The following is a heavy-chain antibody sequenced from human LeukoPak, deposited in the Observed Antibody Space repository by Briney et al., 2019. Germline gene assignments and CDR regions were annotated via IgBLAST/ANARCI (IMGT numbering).Heavy chain of an antibody. J-gene: IGHJ3*02. V-gene: IGHV1-69*13. CDR2: IIPIFGTA. CDR1: GGTCSSYA. Sequence: SSVKVSCTSCGGTCSSYAISGVRQPPGQGVEWMGGIIPIFGTANYAQKFQGRATITADESTSTAYKELSSLRSEDTAVYYCASERARYSSVAFDIWGQGTMVTVSS. D-gene: IGHD5-18*01. CDR3: ASERARYSSVAFDI.